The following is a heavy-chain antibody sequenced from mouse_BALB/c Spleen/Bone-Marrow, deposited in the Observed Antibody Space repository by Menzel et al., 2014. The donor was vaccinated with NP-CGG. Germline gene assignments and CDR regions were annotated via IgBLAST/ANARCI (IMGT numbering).Heavy chain of an antibody. Sequence: EVQLQQSGGGLVQPGGSLKLSCAASGFDFSRYWMSWVRQAPGKGLEWIGEINPDSSTINYTQSLKDKFIISRDNAKNTLYLQMSKVRSEDTSLYYCASRWDVYYFDYWGQGTTLTVSS. J-gene: IGHJ2*01. CDR3: ASRWDVYYFDY. D-gene: IGHD4-1*01. V-gene: IGHV4-1*02. CDR2: INPDSSTI. CDR1: GFDFSRYW.